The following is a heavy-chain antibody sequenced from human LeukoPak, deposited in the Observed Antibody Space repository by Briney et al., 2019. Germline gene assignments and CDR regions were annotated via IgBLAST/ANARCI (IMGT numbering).Heavy chain of an antibody. CDR1: GGSISSYY. V-gene: IGHV4-59*12. D-gene: IGHD3-22*01. Sequence: SETLSLTCTVSGGSISSYYWTWIRQPPGKGLEWIGYIYYSGSTNYNPSLKSRVAMSVDTSKNQFSLKLSSVTAADTAVYYCARRTYYYDSSGYTSYWYFDLWGRGTLVTVSS. CDR2: IYYSGST. CDR3: ARRTYYYDSSGYTSYWYFDL. J-gene: IGHJ2*01.